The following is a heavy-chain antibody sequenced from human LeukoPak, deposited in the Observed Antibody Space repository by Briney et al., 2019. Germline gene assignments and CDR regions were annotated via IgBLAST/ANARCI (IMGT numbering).Heavy chain of an antibody. J-gene: IGHJ4*02. CDR2: INPNSGGT. Sequence: ASVKVSCKASGYTFTGYYMPWVRQAPGQGLEWMGWINPNSGGTNYAQKFQGRVTMTRDTSISTAYMELSRLRSDDTAVYYCARDLGGRYFDWLSGYFDYWGQGTLVTVSS. CDR1: GYTFTGYY. CDR3: ARDLGGRYFDWLSGYFDY. D-gene: IGHD3-9*01. V-gene: IGHV1-2*02.